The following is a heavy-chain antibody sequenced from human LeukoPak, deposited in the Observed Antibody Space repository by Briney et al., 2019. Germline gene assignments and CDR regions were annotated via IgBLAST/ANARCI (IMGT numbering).Heavy chain of an antibody. CDR1: GLTFRAKY. V-gene: IGHV3-66*02. Sequence: PGGSLGLSCAAPGLTFRAKYMSWVGQVPGKGLNWISSIYSDGGTNYADSVKGRFTISRNNSKNTLYLQMNSLRPEDTAVYYCARDGGFGGPGGDNWFDSWGQGALVTVSS. CDR3: ARDGGFGGPGGDNWFDS. D-gene: IGHD3-16*01. CDR2: IYSDGGT. J-gene: IGHJ5*01.